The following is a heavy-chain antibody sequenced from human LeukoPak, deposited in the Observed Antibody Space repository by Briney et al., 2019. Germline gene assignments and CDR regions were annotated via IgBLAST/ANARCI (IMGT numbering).Heavy chain of an antibody. V-gene: IGHV3-49*04. CDR1: GFTFGDYA. CDR2: IRSKAYGGTT. Sequence: GGSLRLSCTAPGFTFGDYAMSWVRQAPGKGLEWVGFIRSKAYGGTTEYAASVKGRFTISRDDSKSIAYLQMNSLKTEDTAVYYCTRDLHASGWYGGHFQHWGQGTLVTVSS. J-gene: IGHJ1*01. CDR3: TRDLHASGWYGGHFQH. D-gene: IGHD6-19*01.